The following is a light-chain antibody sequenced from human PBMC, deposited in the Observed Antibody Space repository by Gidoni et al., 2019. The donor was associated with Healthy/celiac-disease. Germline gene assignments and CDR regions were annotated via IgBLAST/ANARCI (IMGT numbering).Light chain of an antibody. J-gene: IGKJ4*01. Sequence: EIVLKQSPGTLSLSPGERATLSCRASQSVSSSDLAWYPQKPGQAPRLLIYGASSRATGIPDRFSVSGSGTDFTLTISRLEPEDFAVYYCQPYGSSPLTFGGGTKVEIK. CDR2: GAS. CDR3: QPYGSSPLT. V-gene: IGKV3-20*01. CDR1: QSVSSSD.